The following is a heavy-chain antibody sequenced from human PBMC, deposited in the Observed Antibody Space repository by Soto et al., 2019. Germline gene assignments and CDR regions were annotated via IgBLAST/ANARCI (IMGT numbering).Heavy chain of an antibody. V-gene: IGHV4-30-4*01. D-gene: IGHD5-12*01. Sequence: QVQLQESGPGLVKPSQTLSLTCTVSGGSISSGDYYWSWIRQPPGKGLEWIGYIYYSGSTYYNPSLKSRVTISVDTSKHQFSLKLRSVTAADTAVYYCARGRNSGYVDAFDIWGQGTMVTVSS. J-gene: IGHJ3*02. CDR2: IYYSGST. CDR3: ARGRNSGYVDAFDI. CDR1: GGSISSGDYY.